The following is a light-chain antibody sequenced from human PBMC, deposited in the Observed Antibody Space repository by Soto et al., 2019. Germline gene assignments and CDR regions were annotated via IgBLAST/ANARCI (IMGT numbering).Light chain of an antibody. V-gene: IGKV1-39*01. CDR2: AAS. J-gene: IGKJ1*01. CDR1: QSISSY. Sequence: DLQMTQSPSSLSASVGERVTITCRASQSISSYLNWYQQKPGKAPKLLIYAASSLQSGVPTRFSGSGCGADFTLTIRSLQPEDFASYYCQQSYSTPRTFGQWTKVEIK. CDR3: QQSYSTPRT.